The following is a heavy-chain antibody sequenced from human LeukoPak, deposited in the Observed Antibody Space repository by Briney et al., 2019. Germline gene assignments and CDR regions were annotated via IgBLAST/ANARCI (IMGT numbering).Heavy chain of an antibody. CDR3: ARGWKVVPAARVYNWFDP. CDR1: GYTFTSYY. D-gene: IGHD2-2*01. CDR2: INPSGGST. J-gene: IGHJ5*02. Sequence: ASVNVSCKASGYTFTSYYMHWVRQAPGQGLEWMGIINPSGGSTSYAQTFQGRVTMTRDTSTSTVYMELSSLRSEDTAVYYCARGWKVVPAARVYNWFDPWGQGTLVTVSS. V-gene: IGHV1-46*01.